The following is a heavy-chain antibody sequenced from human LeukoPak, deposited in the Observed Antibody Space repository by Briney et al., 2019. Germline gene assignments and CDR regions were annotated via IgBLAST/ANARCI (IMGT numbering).Heavy chain of an antibody. CDR2: ISAYNGNT. J-gene: IGHJ6*03. CDR3: ARYYGWGSYVNYYRDV. Sequence: ASVKVSCKASGYTFTSYGISWVRQAPGQGLEWMGWISAYNGNTNYAQKLQGRVTMTTDTSTSTAYMELRSLRSDDTAVYYCARYYGWGSYVNYYRDVGGKGPTATIPS. D-gene: IGHD3-10*01. V-gene: IGHV1-18*01. CDR1: GYTFTSYG.